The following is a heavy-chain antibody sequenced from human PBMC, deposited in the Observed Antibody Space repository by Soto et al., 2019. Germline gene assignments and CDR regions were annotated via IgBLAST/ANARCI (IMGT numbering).Heavy chain of an antibody. V-gene: IGHV3-30*18. CDR2: ISYDGSNK. CDR1: GFTFSSYG. J-gene: IGHJ6*02. CDR3: AKDRYSYGYRYYYGMDV. Sequence: QVQLVESGGGVVQPGRSLRLSCAASGFTFSSYGMHWVRQAPGKGLEWVAVISYDGSNKYYADSVKGRFTISRDNSKNTLYLQMNSLGAEDTAVYYCAKDRYSYGYRYYYGMDVWGQGTTVTVSS. D-gene: IGHD5-18*01.